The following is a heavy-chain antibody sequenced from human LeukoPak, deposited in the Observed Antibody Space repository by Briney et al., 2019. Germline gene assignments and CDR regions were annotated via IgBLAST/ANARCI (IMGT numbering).Heavy chain of an antibody. D-gene: IGHD1-26*01. CDR3: ARVYYSVSSAGFDY. J-gene: IGHJ4*02. Sequence: SETLSLTCTVSGXSVSSDGYYWNWIRQPPGKGLEWIGYVYYTGSTNYNASLKSRVTIFVDTSRNQFSLNLNSVTAADTAVYYCARVYYSVSSAGFDYWGQGTLVSVSS. CDR2: VYYTGST. V-gene: IGHV4-61*08. CDR1: GXSVSSDGYY.